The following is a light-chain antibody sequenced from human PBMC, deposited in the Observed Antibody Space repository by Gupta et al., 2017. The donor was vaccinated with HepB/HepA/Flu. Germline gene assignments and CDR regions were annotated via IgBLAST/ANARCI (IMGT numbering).Light chain of an antibody. CDR1: SSDVGGYKY. V-gene: IGLV2-14*01. CDR2: DVS. Sequence: QTALSQPAPASGPRGQSITISCTGTSSDVGGYKYVPWSHQHPGKAPTLMIYDVSTRPAWVSNRFSGSTSGNTASLTISGLQAEDEADYYCCSYTSSSTWVFGGGTKLTVL. CDR3: CSYTSSSTWV. J-gene: IGLJ3*02.